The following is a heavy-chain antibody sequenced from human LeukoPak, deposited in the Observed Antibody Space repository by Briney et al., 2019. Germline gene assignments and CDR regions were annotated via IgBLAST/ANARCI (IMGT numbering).Heavy chain of an antibody. CDR1: GFTFSSYT. Sequence: GGSLRLSCAASGFTFSSYTMNWVRQPPGKGLEWVSNIGTSSTTIYYADSVKGRFTISRDNAKNSLYLQMNSLRADGTAVYYCARFAAGGSYYYYMDVWGKGTTVTVSS. D-gene: IGHD6-25*01. V-gene: IGHV3-48*01. CDR2: IGTSSTTI. J-gene: IGHJ6*03. CDR3: ARFAAGGSYYYYMDV.